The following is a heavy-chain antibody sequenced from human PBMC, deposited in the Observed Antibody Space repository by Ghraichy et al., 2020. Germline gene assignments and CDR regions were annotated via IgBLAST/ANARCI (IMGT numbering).Heavy chain of an antibody. CDR2: IWYDGSNK. CDR3: ARNSIAAADLFDY. D-gene: IGHD6-13*01. J-gene: IGHJ4*02. V-gene: IGHV3-33*01. Sequence: LSLTCSASGFTFSSYGLHWVRQAPGKGLEWVAVIWYDGSNKYYADSVKGRFTLSRDNSKNTLYLQMNSLRAEDTAVYYCARNSIAAADLFDYWGQGTLVTLSS. CDR1: GFTFSSYG.